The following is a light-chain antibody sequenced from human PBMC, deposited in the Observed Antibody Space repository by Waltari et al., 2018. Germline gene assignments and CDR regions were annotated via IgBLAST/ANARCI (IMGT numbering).Light chain of an antibody. CDR2: ISSDGTH. CDR1: SGHTTFA. J-gene: IGLJ3*02. Sequence: QVALTQSPSVSASLGASVRLTCTLSSGHTTFAVAWHQLRPGRGPLFLMKISSDGTHSRGDGVPDRFSGSTSGAERFLTISNVQSEDEAVYVCQTWDTGINWVFGGGTEVTV. V-gene: IGLV4-69*01. CDR3: QTWDTGINWV.